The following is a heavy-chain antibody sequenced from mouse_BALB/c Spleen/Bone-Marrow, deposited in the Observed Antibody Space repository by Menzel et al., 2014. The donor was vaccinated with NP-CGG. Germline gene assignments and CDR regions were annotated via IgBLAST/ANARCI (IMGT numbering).Heavy chain of an antibody. CDR1: GYTFTSYW. J-gene: IGHJ2*01. V-gene: IGHV1-61*01. Sequence: VQLQQPGAELVRPGTPVKLSCKASGYTFTSYWMNWVKQRPGRGLEWIGRIDPSDSETHCNQKFKDKATLTVDKSSSTAYIQLSSLTSEDSAVYYCARWGAYFDYWGQGTTLTVSS. CDR2: IDPSDSET. CDR3: ARWGAYFDY.